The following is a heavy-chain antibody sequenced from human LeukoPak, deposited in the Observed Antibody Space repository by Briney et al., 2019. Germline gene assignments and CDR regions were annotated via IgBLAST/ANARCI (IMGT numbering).Heavy chain of an antibody. V-gene: IGHV3-23*01. CDR3: AKVSGGGLYYDGMDV. CDR1: GFTFNNYA. D-gene: IGHD1-14*01. CDR2: ISGSGGTT. Sequence: GGSLRLSCAASGFTFNNYAMNWVRQAPGKGLEWVSVISGSGGTTYYADSVKGRFTISRDSSKNTLYLQMDSLRAEDTAVYYCAKVSGGGLYYDGMDVWGQGTTVTVSS. J-gene: IGHJ6*02.